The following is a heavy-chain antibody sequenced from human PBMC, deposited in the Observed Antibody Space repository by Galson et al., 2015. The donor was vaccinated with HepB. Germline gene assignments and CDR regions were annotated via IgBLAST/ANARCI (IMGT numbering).Heavy chain of an antibody. CDR1: GFTFRSYS. D-gene: IGHD3-16*01. V-gene: IGHV3-23*01. CDR3: AKGHGLGGYGYYFEK. Sequence: SLRLSCAASGFTFRSYSMSWVRQAPGKGLQWVSSIRSSGPTTYYADSVKGRFTISRDNSENTLSLQMNSLRVDDTAVYYCAKGHGLGGYGYYFEKWGQGTLVTVSS. J-gene: IGHJ4*02. CDR2: IRSSGPTT.